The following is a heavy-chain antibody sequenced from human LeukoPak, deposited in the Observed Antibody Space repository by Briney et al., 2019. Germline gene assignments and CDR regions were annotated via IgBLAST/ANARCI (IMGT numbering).Heavy chain of an antibody. J-gene: IGHJ4*02. CDR3: ARVPSSSWYAFDY. V-gene: IGHV1-69*13. CDR1: GGTFSSYA. Sequence: SVKVSCKASGGTFSSYAISWVRQAPGQGLEWMGGIIPIFGTANYAQKFQGRVTITADGSTSTAYMELSSLRSEDTAVYYCARVPSSSWYAFDYWGQGTLVTVSS. D-gene: IGHD6-13*01. CDR2: IIPIFGTA.